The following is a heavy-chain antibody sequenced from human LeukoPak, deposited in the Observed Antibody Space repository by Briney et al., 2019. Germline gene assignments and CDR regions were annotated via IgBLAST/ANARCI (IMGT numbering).Heavy chain of an antibody. D-gene: IGHD3-22*01. CDR2: INPSGGST. CDR1: GYTFTSYY. Sequence: APVKVSCKASGYTFTSYYMHWVRQAPGQGLEWMGIINPSGGSTSYAQKFQGRVTMTRDTSTSTVYMELSSLRSEDTAVYYCARGPSRHYYDSSGRENFDYWGQGTLVTVSS. J-gene: IGHJ4*02. CDR3: ARGPSRHYYDSSGRENFDY. V-gene: IGHV1-46*01.